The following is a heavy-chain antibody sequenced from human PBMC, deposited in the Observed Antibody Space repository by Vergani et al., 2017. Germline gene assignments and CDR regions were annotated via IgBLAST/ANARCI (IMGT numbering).Heavy chain of an antibody. V-gene: IGHV1-69*04. J-gene: IGHJ6*03. CDR3: AREARYCSGCSCYSGDYYYYYMDV. CDR2: IIPILGIA. D-gene: IGHD2-15*01. CDR1: GGTFSSYA. Sequence: QVQLVQSGAEVKKPGSSVKVSCKASGGTFSSYAISWVRQAPGQGLEWMGRIIPILGIANYAQKFQGRVTITADKSTSTAYMELSSLRSEDTAVYYCAREARYCSGCSCYSGDYYYYYMDVWGKGTTVTVSS.